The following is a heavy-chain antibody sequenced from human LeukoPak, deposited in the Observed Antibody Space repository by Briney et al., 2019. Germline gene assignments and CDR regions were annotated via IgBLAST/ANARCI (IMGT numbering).Heavy chain of an antibody. V-gene: IGHV1-24*01. D-gene: IGHD3-10*01. J-gene: IGHJ4*02. CDR1: GYTLTELS. CDR2: FDPEDGET. CDR3: ATRSGSGSYLYYFDY. Sequence: ASVKVSCKVSGYTLTELSMHWVRQAPGKGLEWVGGFDPEDGETIYAQKFQGRVTMTEDTSTDTAYMELSSLRSEDTAVYYCATRSGSGSYLYYFDYWGQGTLVTVSS.